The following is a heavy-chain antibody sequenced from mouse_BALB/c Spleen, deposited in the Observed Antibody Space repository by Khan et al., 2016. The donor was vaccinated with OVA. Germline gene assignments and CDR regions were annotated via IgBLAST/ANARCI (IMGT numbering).Heavy chain of an antibody. J-gene: IGHJ2*01. V-gene: IGHV3-2*02. Sequence: EVQLQESGPGLLKPSQSLSLTCTVTGYSITSDYAWNWIRQFPGNKLEWMAYIGYSGSTTSNPSLRSRTSITRNTSRKRFCIQLNSVTTEDTATSYCADGRLLLRYPGYFDYWGQGTTLTVSS. CDR3: ADGRLLLRYPGYFDY. D-gene: IGHD1-1*01. CDR1: GYSITSDYA. CDR2: IGYSGST.